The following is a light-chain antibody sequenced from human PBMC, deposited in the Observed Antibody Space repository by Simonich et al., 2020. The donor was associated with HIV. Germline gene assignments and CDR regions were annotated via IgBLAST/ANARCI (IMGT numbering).Light chain of an antibody. Sequence: QSVLTQPPSVSGAPGLRVTISCTGTSSNIGAGYDVHWYQQLPGTAPKLLIHGDNNRPSGVPDRFSGSKSGNTASLTISGLQADDEADYYCSSYTSISTWVFGEGTKLTVL. J-gene: IGLJ3*02. CDR2: GDN. CDR3: SSYTSISTWV. CDR1: SSNIGAGYD. V-gene: IGLV1-40*01.